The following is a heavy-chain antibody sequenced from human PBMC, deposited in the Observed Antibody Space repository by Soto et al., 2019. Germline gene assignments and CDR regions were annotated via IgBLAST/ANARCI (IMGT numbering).Heavy chain of an antibody. Sequence: QVQLVQSGADVKKPGSSVKVSCKASGGALNYNAFSWVRQAPGQGLEWIGGIVTVFGTANHAQKFQDRVTITADEATRTGDMELRSLTSADTAVYYCARSGAYSSSQGGLDVWGQGTTVTVTS. CDR1: GGALNYNA. D-gene: IGHD6-13*01. V-gene: IGHV1-69*01. CDR3: ARSGAYSSSQGGLDV. CDR2: IVTVFGTA. J-gene: IGHJ6*02.